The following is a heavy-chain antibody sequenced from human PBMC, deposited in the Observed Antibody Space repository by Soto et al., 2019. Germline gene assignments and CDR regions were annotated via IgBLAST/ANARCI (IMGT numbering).Heavy chain of an antibody. CDR1: GFAFSRYA. V-gene: IGHV3-30*18. Sequence: QVKMVQSGGGVVQPGTSVRLSCAASGFAFSRYAFHWVRQAPGKGLEWMARVSYDGRQPSNIGSVKGRFTVSRDDSKNPLPLTITSLRIEDTAEYYCAKDSNVYETFYSGMDVWGQGPTVTVSS. CDR3: AKDSNVYETFYSGMDV. J-gene: IGHJ6*02. D-gene: IGHD2-21*01. CDR2: VSYDGRQP.